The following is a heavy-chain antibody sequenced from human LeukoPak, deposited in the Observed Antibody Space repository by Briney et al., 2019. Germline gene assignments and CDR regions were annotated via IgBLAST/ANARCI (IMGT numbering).Heavy chain of an antibody. CDR1: GFSFSNYW. V-gene: IGHV3-7*03. CDR3: ARDPRDDHNSLDY. CDR2: IKEDGSAR. Sequence: GESLRLSCAASGFSFSNYWMSRVRQSPEKGLEWVANIKEDGSARYYVDSVKGRFTISRDNPKNSLYLQMGSLRADDTAMYYCARDPRDDHNSLDYWGQGTQVTVSS. J-gene: IGHJ4*02. D-gene: IGHD5-24*01.